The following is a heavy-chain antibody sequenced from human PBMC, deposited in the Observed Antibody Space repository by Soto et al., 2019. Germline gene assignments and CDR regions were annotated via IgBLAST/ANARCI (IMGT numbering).Heavy chain of an antibody. Sequence: EVQLVESGGGLAQPGRSLRLSCVASGFIFEDYDMHWVRQVPGKGLEWVSSITSNSDAIKYADSVKGRFTLSRDNAKNCMYLVMNSLRVEDTAFYFCVKGTFSRSKVIFDYWGQGTLVTVSS. CDR3: VKGTFSRSKVIFDY. CDR2: ITSNSDAI. J-gene: IGHJ4*02. V-gene: IGHV3-9*01. CDR1: GFIFEDYD. D-gene: IGHD2-21*01.